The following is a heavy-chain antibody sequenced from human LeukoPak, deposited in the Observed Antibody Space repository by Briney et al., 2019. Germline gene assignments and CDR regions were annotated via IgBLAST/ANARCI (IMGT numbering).Heavy chain of an antibody. D-gene: IGHD1-7*01. CDR3: ARGLLELGSTAGTVFDY. J-gene: IGHJ4*02. CDR2: IIPIFGTA. V-gene: IGHV1-69*05. Sequence: SVKVSCKASGGTFSSYAISWVRQAPGQGLEWMGGIIPIFGTANYAQKFQGRVTITTDESTSTAYMELSSLRSEDTAVYYCARGLLELGSTAGTVFDYWGQGTLVTVSS. CDR1: GGTFSSYA.